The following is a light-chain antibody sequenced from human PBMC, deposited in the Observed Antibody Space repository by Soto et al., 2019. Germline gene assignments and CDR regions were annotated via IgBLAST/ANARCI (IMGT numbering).Light chain of an antibody. V-gene: IGLV2-8*01. CDR3: SSYAGNNLL. CDR2: EVN. CDR1: STDVAGYNN. J-gene: IGLJ2*01. Sequence: QSALTQPPSASGSPGQSVTISCTGTSTDVAGYNNVSWYQQQPGKAPKLMIYEVNKRPSGVPDRFSGSKSGNTASLTVSGLQAEDEADYHCSSYAGNNLLFGGGTKLTVL.